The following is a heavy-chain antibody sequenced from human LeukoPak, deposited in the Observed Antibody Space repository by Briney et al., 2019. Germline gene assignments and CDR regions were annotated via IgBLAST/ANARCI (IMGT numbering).Heavy chain of an antibody. Sequence: GGSLRLSCEASGFTFSDYSLDWVRQAPGKGLEWIASFGSSERYKYYADTVKGRFTISMDHAKNSLYLQMNSLRAEDTAVYYCARDATIDRYYDFWSGQNWFDPWGQGTLVTVSS. J-gene: IGHJ5*02. CDR2: FGSSERYK. CDR1: GFTFSDYS. CDR3: ARDATIDRYYDFWSGQNWFDP. V-gene: IGHV3-21*01. D-gene: IGHD3-3*01.